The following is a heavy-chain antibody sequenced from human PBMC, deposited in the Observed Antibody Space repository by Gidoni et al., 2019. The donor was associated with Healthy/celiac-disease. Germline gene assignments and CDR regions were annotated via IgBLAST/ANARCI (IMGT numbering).Heavy chain of an antibody. D-gene: IGHD3-16*01. J-gene: IGHJ4*02. V-gene: IGHV4-39*01. Sequence: QLQPQESGPGLVKPSETLSLTCTVSGGSISSSSYYWGWIRQPPGKGLEWIGSIYYSGSTYYNPSLKSRVTISVDTSKNQFSLKLSSVTAADTAVYYCARLISPLDYRFTGGSFDYWGQGTLVTVSS. CDR1: GGSISSSSYY. CDR3: ARLISPLDYRFTGGSFDY. CDR2: IYYSGST.